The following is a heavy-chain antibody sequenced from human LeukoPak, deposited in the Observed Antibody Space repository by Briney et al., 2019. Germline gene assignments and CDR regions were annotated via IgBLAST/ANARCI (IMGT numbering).Heavy chain of an antibody. CDR2: ISYDGRNK. CDR3: AKAAYYYDSSGFLDY. Sequence: GRSLRLSCAASGFTLSSYGMHWVRHAPGEGLEWVAFISYDGRNKYYADSVKGRFTISTDNSKNTLYQQMNSLRAEDTAVYYCAKAAYYYDSSGFLDYWGQGTLVTVSS. J-gene: IGHJ4*02. D-gene: IGHD3-22*01. V-gene: IGHV3-30*18. CDR1: GFTLSSYG.